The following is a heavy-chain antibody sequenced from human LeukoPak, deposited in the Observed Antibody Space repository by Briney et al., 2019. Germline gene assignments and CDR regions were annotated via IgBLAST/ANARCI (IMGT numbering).Heavy chain of an antibody. CDR3: ARQLPTAAADTRGYFDY. Sequence: PSETLSLTCTVSGGSISTISSSTYYWGWIRHAPGKGLEWIGSLFYGENSHYNPSLKSRATLSVDTSNNQFSLKLTSVTAADAAVYFCARQLPTAAADTRGYFDYWGQGTVVTVSS. V-gene: IGHV4-39*01. CDR2: LFYGENS. D-gene: IGHD6-25*01. J-gene: IGHJ4*02. CDR1: GGSISTISSSTYY.